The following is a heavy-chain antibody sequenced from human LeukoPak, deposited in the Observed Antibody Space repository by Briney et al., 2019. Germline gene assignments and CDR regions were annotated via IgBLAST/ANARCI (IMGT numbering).Heavy chain of an antibody. D-gene: IGHD2-21*01. J-gene: IGHJ5*02. Sequence: SETLSLTCTVSGGSISSSSYYWGWIRQPPGKGLEWIGSIYYSGSTYYNPSLKSRVTISVDTSKNQSSLKLSSVTAADTAVYYCARDLTEIRFRSVATPGWFDPWGQGTLVTVSS. CDR3: ARDLTEIRFRSVATPGWFDP. V-gene: IGHV4-39*07. CDR1: GGSISSSSYY. CDR2: IYYSGST.